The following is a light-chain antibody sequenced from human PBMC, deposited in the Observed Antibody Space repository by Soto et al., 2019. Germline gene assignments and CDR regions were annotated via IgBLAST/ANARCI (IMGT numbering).Light chain of an antibody. CDR3: CSYGGSFPYV. CDR1: SSDVGGYNY. V-gene: IGLV2-14*01. Sequence: QSVLTQPASVSGSPGQSITISCTGTSSDVGGYNYVSWYQQHPGKAPKLMIYAVTDRPSGVSSRFSGSKSGNTASLTISGLQAEDEADFFCCSYGGSFPYVFGTGTKVTVL. J-gene: IGLJ1*01. CDR2: AVT.